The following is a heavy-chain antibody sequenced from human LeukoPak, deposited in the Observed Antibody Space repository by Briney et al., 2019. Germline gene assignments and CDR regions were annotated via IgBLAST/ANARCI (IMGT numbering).Heavy chain of an antibody. V-gene: IGHV3-53*01. J-gene: IGHJ6*02. D-gene: IGHD5-12*01. CDR1: GFTVSSNY. CDR2: IYSGGST. Sequence: GGSLRLTCAASGFTVSSNYMSWVRQAPGKGLEWVSVIYSGGSTYYADSVKGRFTISRDNSKNTLYLQMNSLRAEDTAVYYCARDLRYSGYDFHYGMDVWGQGTTVTVSS. CDR3: ARDLRYSGYDFHYGMDV.